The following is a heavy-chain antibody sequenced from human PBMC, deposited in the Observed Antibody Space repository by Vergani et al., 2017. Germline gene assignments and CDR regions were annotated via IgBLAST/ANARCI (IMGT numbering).Heavy chain of an antibody. Sequence: QVQLQQWGAGLLKPSETLSLTCAVYGGSFSGYYWSWIRQPPGKGLEWIGYIYYSGSTNYNPSLKSRVTISVDTSKNQFSLKLSSVTAADTAVYYCARLDDSSGYYYMDYWGQGTLVTVSS. D-gene: IGHD3-22*01. CDR1: GGSFSGYY. J-gene: IGHJ4*02. V-gene: IGHV4-34*01. CDR2: IYYSGST. CDR3: ARLDDSSGYYYMDY.